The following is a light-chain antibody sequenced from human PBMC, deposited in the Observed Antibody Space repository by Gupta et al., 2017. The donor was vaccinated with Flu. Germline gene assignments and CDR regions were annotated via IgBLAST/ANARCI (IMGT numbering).Light chain of an antibody. V-gene: IGKV1-5*03. J-gene: IGKJ2*01. Sequence: GQAPKILIYKTTSLKSGVPSRFIGSGSGTGFTLTINSLQPDDSATSYCPFQHTFGQGTKLEIK. CDR3: PFQHT. CDR2: KTT.